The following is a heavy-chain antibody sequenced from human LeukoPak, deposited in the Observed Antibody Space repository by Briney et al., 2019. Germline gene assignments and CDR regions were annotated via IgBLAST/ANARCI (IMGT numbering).Heavy chain of an antibody. J-gene: IGHJ5*02. CDR1: GGSFSGYY. D-gene: IGHD3-10*01. V-gene: IGHV4-34*01. Sequence: PSETLSLTCAVYGGSFSGYYWSWIRQPPGKGLEWIGEINHSGSTNYNPSLKSRVTISVDTSKNQFSLKLSSVTAADTAVYYCATVVRGAYYNWFDPWGQGTLVTVSS. CDR2: INHSGST. CDR3: ATVVRGAYYNWFDP.